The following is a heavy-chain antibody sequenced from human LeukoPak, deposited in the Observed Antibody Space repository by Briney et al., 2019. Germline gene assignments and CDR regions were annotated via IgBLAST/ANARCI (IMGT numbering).Heavy chain of an antibody. CDR3: ARRGSYSPSSYFDY. J-gene: IGHJ4*02. Sequence: AASVKVSCKASGGTSSSYAISWVRQAPGQGLEWMGGIIPIFGTANYAQKFQGRVTITTDESTSTAYMELSSLRSEDTAVYYCARRGSYSPSSYFDYWGQGTLVTVSS. CDR2: IIPIFGTA. V-gene: IGHV1-69*05. D-gene: IGHD1-26*01. CDR1: GGTSSSYA.